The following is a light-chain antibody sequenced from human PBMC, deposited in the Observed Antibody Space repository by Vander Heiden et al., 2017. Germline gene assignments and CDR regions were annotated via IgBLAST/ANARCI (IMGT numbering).Light chain of an antibody. J-gene: IGLJ2*01. CDR1: KLGNKY. CDR3: QAWDSGTAV. CDR2: QDN. V-gene: IGLV3-1*01. Sequence: YDLTQPPSVSVSPGQTASITCSGDKLGNKYSWWYQHIPSQSPVLVIYQDNKRPSGIPERFSGSNSGNTATLTISGTQAMDEADYYCQAWDSGTAVFGGGTKLTVL.